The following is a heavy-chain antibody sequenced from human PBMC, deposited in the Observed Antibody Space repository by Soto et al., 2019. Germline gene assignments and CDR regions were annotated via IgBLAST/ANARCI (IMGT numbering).Heavy chain of an antibody. CDR2: MSGSGGST. CDR1: GFTFSSYA. Sequence: EVQLLESGGGLVQPGGSLRLSCAASGFTFSSYAMNWVRQAPGKGLEWVSGMSGSGGSTYYADSVKGRFTISRDNSKNTLYLQMNSLRAEDTAVYYCAKDRFGEYFYYGMDVWGQGTTVTVSS. V-gene: IGHV3-23*01. J-gene: IGHJ6*02. D-gene: IGHD3-10*01. CDR3: AKDRFGEYFYYGMDV.